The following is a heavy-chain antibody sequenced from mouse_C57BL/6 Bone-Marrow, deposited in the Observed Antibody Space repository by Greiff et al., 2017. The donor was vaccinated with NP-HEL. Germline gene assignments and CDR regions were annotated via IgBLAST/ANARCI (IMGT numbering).Heavy chain of an antibody. CDR1: GFTFSDFY. CDR2: SRNKANDYTT. Sequence: DVMLVESGGGLVQSGRSLRLSCATSGFTFSDFYMEWVRQAPGKGLEWIAASRNKANDYTTEHSASVKGRFIVSRDTSQSIIYLQMNALSAVDTAIYYCARDAGYDGGGKMDYWGQGTSVTVSS. J-gene: IGHJ4*01. CDR3: ARDAGYDGGGKMDY. V-gene: IGHV7-1*01. D-gene: IGHD2-14*01.